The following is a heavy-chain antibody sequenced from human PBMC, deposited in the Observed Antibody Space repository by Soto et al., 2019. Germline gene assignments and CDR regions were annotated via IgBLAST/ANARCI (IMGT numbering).Heavy chain of an antibody. D-gene: IGHD3-10*01. V-gene: IGHV1-69*13. J-gene: IGHJ4*02. CDR1: GVNFSSET. CDR2: IIPLFGTA. CDR3: ATELGENPASPFDA. Sequence: ASVKVSCKASGVNFSSETLGWVRQAPGQGLEWVGGIIPLFGTASYAQKFQGRVTITADESTSTVYMELSSLRSDDTAVYFCATELGENPASPFDAWGQGTLVTVSS.